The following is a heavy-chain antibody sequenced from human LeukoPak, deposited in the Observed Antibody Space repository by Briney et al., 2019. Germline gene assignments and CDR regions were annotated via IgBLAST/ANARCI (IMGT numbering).Heavy chain of an antibody. V-gene: IGHV3-15*01. CDR1: GFTFSNSW. CDR2: IKSKTHGGTT. CDR3: TKDLGNFWSGYDTYDWFDP. Sequence: GGSLRLSCAASGFTFSNSWLSWVRQAPGKRLDWVGRIKSKTHGGTTDYAAPVTVRFTTSRDDSKNTLYLQMNSPRAEDMAVYYCTKDLGNFWSGYDTYDWFDPWGQGTLVTVSS. D-gene: IGHD3-3*01. J-gene: IGHJ5*02.